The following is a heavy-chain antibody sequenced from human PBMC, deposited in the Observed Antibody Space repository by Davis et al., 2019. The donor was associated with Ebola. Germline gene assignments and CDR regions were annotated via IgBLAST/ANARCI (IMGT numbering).Heavy chain of an antibody. CDR3: ARAREWEKTHFDY. V-gene: IGHV4-38-2*02. J-gene: IGHJ4*02. CDR1: GYSISSGYY. Sequence: SETLSLTCTVSGYSISSGYYWSWIRQPPGKGLEWIGEINHSGSTNYNPSLKSRVTISVDTSKNQFSLKLSSVTASDTAVYYCARAREWEKTHFDYWGQGTLVTVSS. D-gene: IGHD1-26*01. CDR2: INHSGST.